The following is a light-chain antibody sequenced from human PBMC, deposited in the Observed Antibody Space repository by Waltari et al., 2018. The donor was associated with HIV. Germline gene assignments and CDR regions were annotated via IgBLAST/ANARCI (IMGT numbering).Light chain of an antibody. CDR1: DLGDKY. Sequence: SYEVTQPPSVAVSPGQTASITCSGYDLGDKYTCWYQQKPGQSPLLVIYQDNKRPSGSPDRFSASSSGHTATLTISGTPPMDEADYYCQAWGSSTSGVFGRGTRLTVL. J-gene: IGLJ2*01. V-gene: IGLV3-1*01. CDR2: QDN. CDR3: QAWGSSTSGV.